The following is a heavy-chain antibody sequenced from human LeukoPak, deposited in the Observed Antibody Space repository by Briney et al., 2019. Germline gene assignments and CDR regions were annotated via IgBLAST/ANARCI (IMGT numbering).Heavy chain of an antibody. V-gene: IGHV4-59*01. CDR1: GGSISTYY. Sequence: PSETLSLTCTASGGSISTYYWSWIRQPPGKGLEWIGYIYYSGSTNYNPSLKSRVTISVDTSKNQFSLKLTSVTAADTAVYYCARGNSGSYSQFDYWGQGTLVTVSS. CDR2: IYYSGST. CDR3: ARGNSGSYSQFDY. D-gene: IGHD1-26*01. J-gene: IGHJ4*02.